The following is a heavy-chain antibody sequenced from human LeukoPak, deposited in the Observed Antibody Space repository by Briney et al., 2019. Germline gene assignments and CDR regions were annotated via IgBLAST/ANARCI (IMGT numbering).Heavy chain of an antibody. CDR1: GYTFTSYC. V-gene: IGHV1-18*01. Sequence: ASLKVSCKASGYTFTSYCISWVRQAPGQGLEWMGWISAYNGNTKYAQTLQGRVTMTTDASTSTAYLELRSLRSDDTAVYYCARDTAPYCSSPSCSPWGQGTLVTVSS. J-gene: IGHJ4*02. D-gene: IGHD2-2*01. CDR2: ISAYNGNT. CDR3: ARDTAPYCSSPSCSP.